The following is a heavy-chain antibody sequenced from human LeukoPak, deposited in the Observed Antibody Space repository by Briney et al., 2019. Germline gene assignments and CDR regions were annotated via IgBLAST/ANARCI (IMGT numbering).Heavy chain of an antibody. CDR1: GFDFSNYA. V-gene: IGHV3-30*02. CDR3: AKDADSDDDY. CDR2: IQYDWSIE. Sequence: PGGSLRLSCAATGFDFSNYAMHWVRQAPGKGLEWVTFIQYDWSIENYADSVKGRFTVSRDNSKKTLYLEMNDLRGNDTAVYYCAKDADSDDDYWGQGTLVTVSS. J-gene: IGHJ4*02. D-gene: IGHD2-15*01.